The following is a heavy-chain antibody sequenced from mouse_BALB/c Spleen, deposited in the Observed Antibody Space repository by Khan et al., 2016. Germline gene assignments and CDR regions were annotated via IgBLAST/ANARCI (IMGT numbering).Heavy chain of an antibody. CDR3: ARSPYDYDVGFAY. J-gene: IGHJ3*01. D-gene: IGHD2-4*01. CDR2: IDPANGNT. CDR1: GFNIKDTY. V-gene: IGHV14-3*02. Sequence: QLQQSGAELVKPGASVKLSCTASGFNIKDTYMHWVKQRPEQGLEWIGRIDPANGNTKYDPKFQGKASIPADTSSNTAYLQLSSLTSEDTAVYYCARSPYDYDVGFAYWGQGTLVTVSA.